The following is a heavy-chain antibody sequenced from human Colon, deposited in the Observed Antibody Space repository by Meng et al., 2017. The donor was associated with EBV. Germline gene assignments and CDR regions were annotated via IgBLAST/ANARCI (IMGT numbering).Heavy chain of an antibody. CDR3: ARTGVGLAFDY. CDR2: IYHSGSI. Sequence: LQHARPRYVRLGGTLSPPRDVYSESLSINSWRTWGRNRPGNGLEWIGEIYHSGSINYNPSLRGGATISVDMSKKQFSLSLRSVTAADTALSYCARTGVGLAFDYWGLGTLVTVSS. J-gene: IGHJ4*02. V-gene: IGHV4-4*02. CDR1: SESLSINSW. D-gene: IGHD2-8*01.